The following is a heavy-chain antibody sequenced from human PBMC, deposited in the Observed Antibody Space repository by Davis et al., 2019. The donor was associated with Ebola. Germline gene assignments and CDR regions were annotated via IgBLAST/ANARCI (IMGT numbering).Heavy chain of an antibody. CDR3: ALHTGMLL. CDR1: GYTFTSYD. D-gene: IGHD3-16*01. V-gene: IGHV1-2*07. J-gene: IGHJ4*01. CDR2: MNPNTGVT. Sequence: ASVKVSCKASGYTFTSYDINWVRQATGQGLEWMGWMNPNTGVTTYAHNFQGRVTMTRDTSISTTYMELSRLRSDDTAVYYCALHTGMLLWGQGTLVTVSS.